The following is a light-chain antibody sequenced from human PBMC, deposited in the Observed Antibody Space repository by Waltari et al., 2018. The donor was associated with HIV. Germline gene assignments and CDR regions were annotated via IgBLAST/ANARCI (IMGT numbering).Light chain of an antibody. Sequence: QSALTQPASVSGSPGQSITISCAGTSSDVGGYNYVYWYQQYPGKAPKPMIYGVSERPSGVSNRFSGSKSGNTASLTISGLQAEDEADYYCSSYTSSSTYVFGTGTKVTVL. CDR2: GVS. V-gene: IGLV2-14*01. J-gene: IGLJ1*01. CDR3: SSYTSSSTYV. CDR1: SSDVGGYNY.